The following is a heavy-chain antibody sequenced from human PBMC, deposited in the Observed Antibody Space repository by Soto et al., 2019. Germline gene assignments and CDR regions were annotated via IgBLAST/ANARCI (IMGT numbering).Heavy chain of an antibody. Sequence: QIQLVQSGAEVKKPGASVKVSCKASGYTFSSYHITWVRQAPGQVLEWMGWISAYNGNTNYAQNHQGRVTMTTDPSTSTDYMELRSLRSDDKAVYYCARDLPPVDYWGQGTLVTVSS. CDR1: GYTFSSYH. CDR2: ISAYNGNT. CDR3: ARDLPPVDY. J-gene: IGHJ4*02. V-gene: IGHV1-18*01.